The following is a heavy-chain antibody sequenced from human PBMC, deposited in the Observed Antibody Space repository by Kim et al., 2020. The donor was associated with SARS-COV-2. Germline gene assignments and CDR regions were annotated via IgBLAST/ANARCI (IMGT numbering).Heavy chain of an antibody. CDR3: ATSRSSTFSDTNWFDP. CDR1: GYSFTSYW. J-gene: IGHJ5*02. CDR2: IYPGDSDT. Sequence: GESLKISCKGSGYSFTSYWIGWVRQMPGKGLEWMGIIYPGDSDTRYSPSFQGQVTISADKSISTAYLQWSSLKASDTAMYYCATSRSSTFSDTNWFDPWGQGTLVTVSS. V-gene: IGHV5-51*01. D-gene: IGHD2-2*01.